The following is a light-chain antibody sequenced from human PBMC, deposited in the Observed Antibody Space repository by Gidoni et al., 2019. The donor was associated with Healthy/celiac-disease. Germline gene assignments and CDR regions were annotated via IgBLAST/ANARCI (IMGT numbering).Light chain of an antibody. Sequence: DIQLTQSTSFLSASVGDRVTITCRASQGISSYLAWYQQKPGKAPKLLIYAASTLQSGVPSRFSGSGSGTEFTLTISSLQPEDFATYYCQQLNSYPRFTFXPXTKVDIK. CDR3: QQLNSYPRFT. J-gene: IGKJ3*01. CDR2: AAS. CDR1: QGISSY. V-gene: IGKV1-9*01.